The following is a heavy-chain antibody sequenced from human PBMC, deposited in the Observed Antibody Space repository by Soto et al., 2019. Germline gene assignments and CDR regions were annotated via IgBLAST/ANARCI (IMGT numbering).Heavy chain of an antibody. CDR3: ARGVVHSSGWHPPGTRDY. V-gene: IGHV1-18*01. D-gene: IGHD6-19*01. CDR2: ISAYNGNT. CDR1: GYTFTSYG. J-gene: IGHJ4*02. Sequence: QVQLVQSGAEVKKPGASVKVSCKASGYTFTSYGISWVRQAPGQGLEWMGWISAYNGNTNYAQKLQGRVTMTTDTATSTGYMEMRSLRSYDTAVYYCARGVVHSSGWHPPGTRDYWGEGTLVAVSS.